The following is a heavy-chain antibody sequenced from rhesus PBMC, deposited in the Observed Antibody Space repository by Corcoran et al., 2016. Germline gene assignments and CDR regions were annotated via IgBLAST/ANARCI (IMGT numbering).Heavy chain of an antibody. CDR1: GFTFSGYE. V-gene: IGHV3-115*02. CDR2: IGDDSSYT. D-gene: IGHD1-20*01. Sequence: EVQLAESGGGLVQPGGSLRLSCAASGFTFSGYEMHWVRQAPGNGLESVSVIGDDSSYTHYVDSVKGRFTSSRDNAKNSLSLQMNSLRAEDTAVYYCARRYSWNNFYGLDSWGQGVVVTVSS. J-gene: IGHJ6*01. CDR3: ARRYSWNNFYGLDS.